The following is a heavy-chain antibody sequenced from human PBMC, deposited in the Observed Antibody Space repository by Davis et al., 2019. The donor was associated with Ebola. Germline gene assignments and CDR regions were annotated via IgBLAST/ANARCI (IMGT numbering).Heavy chain of an antibody. CDR2: ISSSSSYI. Sequence: GESLKISCAASGFTFSSYSMNWVRQAPGKGLEWVSSISSSSSYIYYADSVKGRFTISRDNAKNSLSLQMNSLRAEDTAVYYCAIPNTYYYDSSGYYGQYYFDYWGQGTLVTVPS. V-gene: IGHV3-21*01. J-gene: IGHJ4*02. CDR1: GFTFSSYS. D-gene: IGHD3-22*01. CDR3: AIPNTYYYDSSGYYGQYYFDY.